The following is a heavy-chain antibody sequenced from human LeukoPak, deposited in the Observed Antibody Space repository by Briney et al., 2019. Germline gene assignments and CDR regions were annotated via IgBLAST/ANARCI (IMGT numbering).Heavy chain of an antibody. D-gene: IGHD2-15*01. J-gene: IGHJ6*03. CDR2: IHFNLNT. CDR1: GDSINAHY. V-gene: IGHV4-59*08. Sequence: SETLSLTCTVSGDSINAHYWSWIRPPPGEGPEWVAYIHFNLNTIYNPSLMMRVDISMDTSKSQFSLKLTSVTAADTGVYYCARQRCSGGSCYRVDQLYYMDVWGKGTTVTVSS. CDR3: ARQRCSGGSCYRVDQLYYMDV.